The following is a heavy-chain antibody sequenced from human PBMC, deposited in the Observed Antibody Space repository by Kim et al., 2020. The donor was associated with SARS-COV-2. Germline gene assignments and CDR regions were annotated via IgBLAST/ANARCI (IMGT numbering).Heavy chain of an antibody. D-gene: IGHD3-10*01. CDR3: AGQLGSYYGSVGYGSLDP. CDR2: IYYTGAHI. Sequence: SETLSLTCTVSGGSIGSSYYWDWIRQSPEKGLEWIGDIYYTGAHIYYNPSLKSRVTMSVDSSKSQFSLTLSSVTAADTATYFCAGQLGSYYGSVGYGSLDPWGQGTLVTVSS. V-gene: IGHV4-39*01. CDR1: GGSIGSSYY. J-gene: IGHJ5*02.